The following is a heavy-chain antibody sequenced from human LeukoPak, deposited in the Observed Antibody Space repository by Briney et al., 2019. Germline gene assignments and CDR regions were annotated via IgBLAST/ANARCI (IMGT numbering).Heavy chain of an antibody. CDR1: GGSISSYY. CDR3: ARGRVDFWSALTLGAFDI. V-gene: IGHV4-59*08. J-gene: IGHJ3*02. D-gene: IGHD3-3*01. Sequence: SETLSLTCTVSGGSISSYYWSWIRQPPGKGLEWVGYIYYSGSTNYNPSLKSRVTISVDTSKNQFSLKLSSVTAADTAVYYCARGRVDFWSALTLGAFDIWGQGTMVTVSS. CDR2: IYYSGST.